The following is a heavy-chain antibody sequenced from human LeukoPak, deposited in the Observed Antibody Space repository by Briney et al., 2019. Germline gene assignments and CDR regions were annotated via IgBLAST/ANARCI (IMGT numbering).Heavy chain of an antibody. D-gene: IGHD2-2*01. CDR1: GGTFSSYA. J-gene: IGHJ4*02. V-gene: IGHV1-69*06. Sequence: SVKVSCKASGGTFSSYAISWVRQAPGQGLEWMGGIIPIFGTANYAQKFQDRVTITADKSTSTAYMELSSLRSEDTAVYYCATHSHCSSTSCYPDWGQGTLVTVSS. CDR2: IIPIFGTA. CDR3: ATHSHCSSTSCYPD.